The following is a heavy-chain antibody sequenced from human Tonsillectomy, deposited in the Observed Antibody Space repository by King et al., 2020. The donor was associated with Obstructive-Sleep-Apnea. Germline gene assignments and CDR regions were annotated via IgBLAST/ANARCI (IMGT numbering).Heavy chain of an antibody. D-gene: IGHD3-10*01. J-gene: IGHJ4*02. V-gene: IGHV4-30-2*01. CDR3: AREGHGSGSYYPTFDY. CDR1: GGSISSGGYS. Sequence: QLQESGSGLVKPSQTLSLTCAVSGGSISSGGYSWSWIRQPPGKGLEWIGYIYHSGSTYYNPSLKSRVTLSLDRSKNQFSLKLSSVTAADTALYYCAREGHGSGSYYPTFDYWGQGTLVTVSS. CDR2: IYHSGST.